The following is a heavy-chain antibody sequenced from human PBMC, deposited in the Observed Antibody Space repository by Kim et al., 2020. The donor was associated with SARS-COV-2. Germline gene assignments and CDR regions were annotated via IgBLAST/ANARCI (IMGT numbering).Heavy chain of an antibody. CDR2: ILYRGRT. V-gene: IGHV4-59*08. CDR1: GGSISNFY. J-gene: IGHJ4*02. D-gene: IGHD5-18*01. Sequence: SETLSLTCSVSGGSISNFYWSWIRQPPGKVLEWLGFILYRGRTNYNPSLKSRVSISVDTSKNQFSLKMSSVTAADTAVYYCARGTTDTVLITWGQGTLVTLSS. CDR3: ARGTTDTVLIT.